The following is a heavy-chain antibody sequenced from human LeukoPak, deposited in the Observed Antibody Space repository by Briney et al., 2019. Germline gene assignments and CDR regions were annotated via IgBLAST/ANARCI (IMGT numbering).Heavy chain of an antibody. J-gene: IGHJ4*02. V-gene: IGHV4-4*09. CDR3: ASPRTSYRYTFDY. CDR1: VASISNYY. D-gene: IGHD5-18*01. CDR2: TSTSGST. Sequence: MSSETLSLTCAVSVASISNYYWSWIRQAPGKGLEWIGYTSTSGSTNYNPSLKSRVSISLDTSNNRFSLNLNFVTAADTAVYFCASPRTSYRYTFDYWGPGALVTVSS.